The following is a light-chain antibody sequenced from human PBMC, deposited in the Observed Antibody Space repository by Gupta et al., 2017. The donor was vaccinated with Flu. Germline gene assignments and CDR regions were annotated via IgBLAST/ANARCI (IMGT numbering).Light chain of an antibody. J-gene: IGKJ2*01. CDR1: QSRRHSNGYIY. CDR2: LGS. Sequence: IVMTQSPLSLPVTPGEPASSYCRSSQSRRHSNGYIYLDWYRQKPGQAPQVLIYLGSNRASGVPDRFSGSGSGTDFTLKISSVEAEDVGVYYCKQNLQTMHTFGPGTKVEMK. CDR3: KQNLQTMHT. V-gene: IGKV2-28*01.